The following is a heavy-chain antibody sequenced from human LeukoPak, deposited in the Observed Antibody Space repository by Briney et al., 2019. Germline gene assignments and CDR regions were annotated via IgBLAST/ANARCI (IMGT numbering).Heavy chain of an antibody. CDR2: IWYDGSNK. V-gene: IGHV3-33*01. D-gene: IGHD3-3*01. Sequence: TGRSLRLSCAASGFTFRSYGMHWVRQAPGKGLQWVAVIWYDGSNKYYADSVKGRFTISRDNSKNTLSLQMNSLRAEDTAVHYCARELPPLEKYYFDYWGQGTLVTVSS. J-gene: IGHJ4*02. CDR3: ARELPPLEKYYFDY. CDR1: GFTFRSYG.